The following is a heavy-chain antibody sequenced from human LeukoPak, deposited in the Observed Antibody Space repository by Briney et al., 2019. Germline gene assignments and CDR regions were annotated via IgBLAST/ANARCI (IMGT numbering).Heavy chain of an antibody. Sequence: SETLSLTCTVSGGSISSYYWSWIRQPPGKGLEWIGYIYYSGSTNYNPSLKSRVTISVDTSKNQFSLKLSSVTAADTAVYYCARGGGQWLDYWYFDLWGRGTLVTVSS. V-gene: IGHV4-59*01. CDR2: IYYSGST. CDR1: GGSISSYY. J-gene: IGHJ2*01. CDR3: ARGGGQWLDYWYFDL. D-gene: IGHD6-19*01.